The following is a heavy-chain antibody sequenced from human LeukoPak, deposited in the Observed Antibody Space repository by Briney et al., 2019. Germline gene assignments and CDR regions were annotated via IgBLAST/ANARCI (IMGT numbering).Heavy chain of an antibody. V-gene: IGHV3-66*01. Sequence: GGSLRLSCAASGFTVSSNYMSWVRQAPGKGLEWVSVIYSGGSTYYADSVKGRFTISRDNSKNTLYLRMNSLRAEDTAVYYCARDCDPRVDAFDIWGQGTMVTVSS. J-gene: IGHJ3*02. CDR3: ARDCDPRVDAFDI. CDR2: IYSGGST. CDR1: GFTVSSNY.